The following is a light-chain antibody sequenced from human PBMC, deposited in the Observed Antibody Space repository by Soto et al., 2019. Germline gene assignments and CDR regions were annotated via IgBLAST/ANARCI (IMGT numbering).Light chain of an antibody. J-gene: IGKJ1*01. V-gene: IGKV1-5*01. CDR1: QSISSW. Sequence: DIQMTQSPCPLSASVGDRVTITCRASQSISSWWAWYQLKPGKAPKLLSYDASSLESGVPSRFSGSGSVTEFTLTICSRKPDDFATYYCQEYNSYSWTFGEVTNVEI. CDR2: DAS. CDR3: QEYNSYSWT.